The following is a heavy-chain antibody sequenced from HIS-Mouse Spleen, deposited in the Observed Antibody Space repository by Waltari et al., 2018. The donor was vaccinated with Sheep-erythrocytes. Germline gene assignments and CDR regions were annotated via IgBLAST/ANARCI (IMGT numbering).Heavy chain of an antibody. CDR1: GYTFTSYG. D-gene: IGHD4-17*01. Sequence: QGQLVPSGAEVKKPGASVKVSCKASGYTFTSYGISWVRQAPGQGLEWMGWISAYKGKTNYAQKLHGRVTMTTDTSTSTAYMELRSLGSDDTAVYYCARFYGDFTRAFDIWGQGTMVTVSS. V-gene: IGHV1-18*01. CDR3: ARFYGDFTRAFDI. J-gene: IGHJ3*02. CDR2: ISAYKGKT.